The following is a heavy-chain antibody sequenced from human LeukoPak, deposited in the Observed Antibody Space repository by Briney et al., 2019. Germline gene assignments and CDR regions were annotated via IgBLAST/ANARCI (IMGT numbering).Heavy chain of an antibody. CDR1: GFTFSSYS. V-gene: IGHV3-48*01. D-gene: IGHD6-13*01. CDR2: ISSSSSTI. Sequence: PGGSLRLSCAASGFTFSSYSMNWVRQAPGKGLEWDSYISSSSSTIYYADSVKGRFTISRDNSKNTLYLQMNSLRAEDTAVYYCAKAQIKDSTWSYFDYWGQGTLVTVSS. J-gene: IGHJ4*02. CDR3: AKAQIKDSTWSYFDY.